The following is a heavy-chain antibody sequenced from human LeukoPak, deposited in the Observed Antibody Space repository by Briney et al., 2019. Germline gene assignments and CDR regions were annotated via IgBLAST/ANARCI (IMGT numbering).Heavy chain of an antibody. CDR1: GYTFTSYG. Sequence: ASVKVSCKASGYTFTSYGISWVRQAPGQGLEWMGWISAYNGNTNYAQKLQGRVTMTTDTSTSTAYMELRSLRSDDTAVYYCVGPTVTNGPPSFDIWGQGTMVTVSS. CDR2: ISAYNGNT. V-gene: IGHV1-18*01. J-gene: IGHJ3*02. CDR3: VGPTVTNGPPSFDI. D-gene: IGHD4-17*01.